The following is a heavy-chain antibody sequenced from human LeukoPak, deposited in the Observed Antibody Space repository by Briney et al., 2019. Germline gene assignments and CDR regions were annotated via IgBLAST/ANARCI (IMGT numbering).Heavy chain of an antibody. CDR3: VRPGQSNWWVYFNY. D-gene: IGHD2-15*01. V-gene: IGHV4-4*09. Sequence: SETLSLTCTVSGGSNSSYYRTWIRQPPGKGLEWIGYIHTSGSTNYNPSLKSRVTMSVDTSRNQFSLRLNSATAADTAVYYCVRPGQSNWWVYFNYWGQGTVVTVSS. CDR1: GGSNSSYY. J-gene: IGHJ4*02. CDR2: IHTSGST.